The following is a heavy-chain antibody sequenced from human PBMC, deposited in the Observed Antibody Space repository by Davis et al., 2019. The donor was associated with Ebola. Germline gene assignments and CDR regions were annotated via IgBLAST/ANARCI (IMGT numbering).Heavy chain of an antibody. CDR3: AKCSGGSCDSGQWYFDC. J-gene: IGHJ4*02. V-gene: IGHV3-53*01. CDR1: GFTVSSNY. D-gene: IGHD2-15*01. CDR2: IYSGGST. Sequence: PGGSLRLSCAASGFTVSSNYMSWVRQAPGKGLEWVSVIYSGGSTYYADSVKGRFTISRDNSKNTLYLQMNSLRAEDTAVYYCAKCSGGSCDSGQWYFDCWGQGTLVTVSS.